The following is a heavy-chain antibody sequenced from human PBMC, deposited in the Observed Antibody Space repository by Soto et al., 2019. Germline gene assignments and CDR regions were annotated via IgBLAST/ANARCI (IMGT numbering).Heavy chain of an antibody. D-gene: IGHD1-26*01. J-gene: IGHJ6*02. CDR3: ARLSVGANLYGMDV. CDR2: INHSGST. CDR1: VGSFSGYY. V-gene: IGHV4-34*01. Sequence: PSETLSLTCAVYVGSFSGYYWSWIRQPPGKGLEWIGEINHSGSTNYNPSLKSRVTISVDTSKNQFSLKLSSVTAADTAVYYCARLSVGANLYGMDVWGQGTTVTVSS.